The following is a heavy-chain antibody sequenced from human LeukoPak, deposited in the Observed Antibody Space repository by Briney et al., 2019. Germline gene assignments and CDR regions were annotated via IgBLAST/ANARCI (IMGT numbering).Heavy chain of an antibody. V-gene: IGHV4-34*01. Sequence: SETLSLTCAVYGGSFSGYYWSWIRQPPGKGLEWIGEINHSGSTNYNPSLKSRVTISVDTSKNQFSLKLSSVTAADTAVYYCARDRGYYGSGSYYNRDAFDIWGQGTMVTVSS. D-gene: IGHD3-10*01. CDR1: GGSFSGYY. CDR3: ARDRGYYGSGSYYNRDAFDI. CDR2: INHSGST. J-gene: IGHJ3*02.